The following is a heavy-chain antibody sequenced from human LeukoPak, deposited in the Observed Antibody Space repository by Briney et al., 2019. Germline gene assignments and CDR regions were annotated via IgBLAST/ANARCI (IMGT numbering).Heavy chain of an antibody. D-gene: IGHD6-13*01. J-gene: IGHJ4*02. V-gene: IGHV3-23*01. CDR3: AKDPHPLPQQLVSSYYFDY. CDR2: ISGGGGST. CDR1: GFTFSSYA. Sequence: PGGSLRLSCAASGFTFSSYAMSWVRQAPGKGLEWVSAISGGGGSTYYADSVKGRFTISRDNSKNTLYLQMNSLRAEDTAVYYCAKDPHPLPQQLVSSYYFDYWGQGTLVTVSS.